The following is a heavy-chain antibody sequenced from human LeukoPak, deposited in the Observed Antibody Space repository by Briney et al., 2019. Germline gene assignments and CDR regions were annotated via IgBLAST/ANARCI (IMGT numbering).Heavy chain of an antibody. D-gene: IGHD1-26*01. CDR2: IYYSGST. V-gene: IGHV4-39*07. J-gene: IGHJ4*02. Sequence: PSETLSLTCTVSGGSISSSSYYWGWIRQPPGKGLEWIGSIYYSGSTYYNPSLKSRVTISVDTSKNQFSLKLSSVTAADTAVYYCARGGLLGSDYWGQGTLVTVSS. CDR3: ARGGLLGSDY. CDR1: GGSISSSSYY.